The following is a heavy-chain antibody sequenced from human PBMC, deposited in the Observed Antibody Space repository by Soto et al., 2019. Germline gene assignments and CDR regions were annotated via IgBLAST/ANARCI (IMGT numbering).Heavy chain of an antibody. CDR3: ARHFIGSWSGYQLPFDY. Sequence: SETLSLTCTVSGGSISSYYWSWIRQPPGKGLEWIGYIYYSGSTNYNLSLKSRVTISVDTSKNQFSLKLSSVTAADTAVYYCARHFIGSWSGYQLPFDYWGQGTLVTVSS. J-gene: IGHJ4*02. CDR1: GGSISSYY. D-gene: IGHD3-3*01. CDR2: IYYSGST. V-gene: IGHV4-59*08.